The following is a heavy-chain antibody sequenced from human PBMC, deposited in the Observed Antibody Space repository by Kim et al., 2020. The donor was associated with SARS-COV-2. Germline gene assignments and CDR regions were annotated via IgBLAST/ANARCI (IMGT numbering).Heavy chain of an antibody. V-gene: IGHV4-59*01. D-gene: IGHD5-18*01. J-gene: IGHJ4*02. Sequence: SETLSLTCTVSGGSISSYYWSWIRQPPGKGLEWIGYIYYSGSTNYNPSLKSRVTISVDTSKNQFSLKLSSVTAADTAVYYCATSDTAMASDYWGQGTLVTVSS. CDR1: GGSISSYY. CDR3: ATSDTAMASDY. CDR2: IYYSGST.